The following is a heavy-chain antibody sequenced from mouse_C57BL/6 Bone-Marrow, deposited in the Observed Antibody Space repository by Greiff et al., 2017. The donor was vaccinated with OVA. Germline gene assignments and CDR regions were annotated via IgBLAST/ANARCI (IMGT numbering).Heavy chain of an antibody. J-gene: IGHJ2*01. CDR1: GFNIKDDY. V-gene: IGHV14-4*01. CDR3: TTYRY. CDR2: IDPENGDT. Sequence: EVKVVESGAELVRPGASVKLSCTASGFNIKDDYMHGVKERPEQGLEWIGWIDPENGDTEYASKFQGKATITADTSSKTVYLHLSSLTSEDTAVYYCTTYRYWGQGTTLTVSS.